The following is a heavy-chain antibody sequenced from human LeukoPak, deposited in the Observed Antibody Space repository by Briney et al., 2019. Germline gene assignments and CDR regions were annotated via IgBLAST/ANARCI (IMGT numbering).Heavy chain of an antibody. CDR3: TTFDYAAFLI. CDR1: GFTSSNAW. CDR2: TKSKTDGGTR. J-gene: IGHJ3*02. V-gene: IGHV3-15*01. Sequence: VYPGGSLTLSCAVSGFTSSNAWMSWVRQAPGTGLAWVGRTKSKTDGGTRDYAATVKGRFTISRDDSKNTMYLQMNSLKTEDTAVYYCTTFDYAAFLIWGQGTMVTVSS. D-gene: IGHD4/OR15-4a*01.